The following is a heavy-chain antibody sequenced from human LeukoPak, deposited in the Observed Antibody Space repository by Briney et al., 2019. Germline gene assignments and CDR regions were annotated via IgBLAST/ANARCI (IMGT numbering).Heavy chain of an antibody. CDR2: INHNGNVN. CDR3: ARGGDTAFDY. J-gene: IGHJ4*02. V-gene: IGHV3-7*03. CDR1: GFTFSSYW. Sequence: PGGSLRLSCAASGFTFSSYWMNWARQAPGKGLEWVASINHNGNVNYYVDSVKGRFTISRDNAKNSLYLQMSNLRAEDTAVYFCARGGDTAFDYWGQGTLVTVSS. D-gene: IGHD5-18*01.